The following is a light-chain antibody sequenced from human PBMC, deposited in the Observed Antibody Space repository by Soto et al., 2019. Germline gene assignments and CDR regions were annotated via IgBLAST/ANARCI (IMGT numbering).Light chain of an antibody. J-gene: IGLJ3*02. Sequence: QSVLTQPPSVSGAPGQRVTISCTGSSSNIGAGYDVHWYQQLPGTAPKLLIYGNSNRPSGVPDRFSGSKSGTSASLAITGLQAEDEAEYDCQSYDSSLSGWVFGGGSKLTFL. CDR1: SSNIGAGYD. CDR2: GNS. V-gene: IGLV1-40*01. CDR3: QSYDSSLSGWV.